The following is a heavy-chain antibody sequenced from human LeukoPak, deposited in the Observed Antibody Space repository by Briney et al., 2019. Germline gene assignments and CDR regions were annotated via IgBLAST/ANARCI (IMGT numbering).Heavy chain of an antibody. Sequence: PGGSLRLSCAASGFTFSSYAMHWVRQAPGKGLEYVSAISSNGGSTYYANSVKGRFTISRDNSKNTLYLQMGSLRAEDMAVYYCARSGELWFGELTLDYWGQGTLVTVSS. V-gene: IGHV3-64*01. CDR2: ISSNGGST. D-gene: IGHD3-10*01. CDR1: GFTFSSYA. J-gene: IGHJ4*02. CDR3: ARSGELWFGELTLDY.